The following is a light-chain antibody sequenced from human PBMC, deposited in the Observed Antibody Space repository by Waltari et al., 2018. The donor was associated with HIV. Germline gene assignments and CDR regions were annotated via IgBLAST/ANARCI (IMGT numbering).Light chain of an antibody. Sequence: EIVMTQSPATLSVSQGERVTRSCTASQNVITNLHWYQQKPGQAPRLLIYGASTRATGIPPRFSGGGSGTEFTLTIGSLQSEDFTFYYCQQYNKWPRTFGQGTKVEVK. CDR2: GAS. CDR1: QNVITN. CDR3: QQYNKWPRT. V-gene: IGKV3-15*01. J-gene: IGKJ1*01.